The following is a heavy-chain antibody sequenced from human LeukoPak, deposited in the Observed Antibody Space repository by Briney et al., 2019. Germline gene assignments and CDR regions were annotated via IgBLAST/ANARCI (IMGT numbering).Heavy chain of an antibody. Sequence: RASVTVSCKASGYTFTSYDINWVRQAPGQGLEWMGWMNPNSGNTGYAQKSQGRVTMTRNTSISTAYMELSSLRSEDTAVYYCARRNFWSGYSVYYYYGMDVWGQGTTVTVSS. D-gene: IGHD3-3*01. V-gene: IGHV1-8*01. CDR3: ARRNFWSGYSVYYYYGMDV. CDR1: GYTFTSYD. CDR2: MNPNSGNT. J-gene: IGHJ6*02.